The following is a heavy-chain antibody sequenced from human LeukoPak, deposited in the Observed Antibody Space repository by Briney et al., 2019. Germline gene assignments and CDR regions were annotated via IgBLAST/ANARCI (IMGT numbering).Heavy chain of an antibody. V-gene: IGHV4-61*02. D-gene: IGHD3-10*01. CDR1: GGSISSGSYY. J-gene: IGHJ1*01. Sequence: SQTLSLTCTVSGGSISSGSYYWSWIRQPAGKGLEWIGRIYTSGSTNYNPSLKSLVTISVDTSKNQFSLKLSSVTAADTAVYYCARGGGGPDSWGQGTLVTVSS. CDR3: ARGGGGPDS. CDR2: IYTSGST.